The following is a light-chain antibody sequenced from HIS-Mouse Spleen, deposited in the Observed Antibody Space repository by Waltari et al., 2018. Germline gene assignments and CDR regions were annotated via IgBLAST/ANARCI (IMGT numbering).Light chain of an antibody. V-gene: IGLV3-10*01. CDR3: YSTDSSGNHRV. Sequence: SYELTQPPSLSVSPGQTARITCSGDALPKKYAYWYQQKSGQAPVLVIYEDSKRPSGIPVGFSGSSSGTMATLTISGAQVEDEADYYCYSTDSSGNHRVFGGGTKLTVL. J-gene: IGLJ2*01. CDR2: EDS. CDR1: ALPKKY.